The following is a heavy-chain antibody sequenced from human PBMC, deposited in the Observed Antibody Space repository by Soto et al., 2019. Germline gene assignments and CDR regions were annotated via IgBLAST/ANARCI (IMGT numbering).Heavy chain of an antibody. CDR1: GFSLTTSGVC. D-gene: IGHD1-26*01. V-gene: IGHV2-70*11. Sequence: SGPTLVNPTQTLTLTCAFSGFSLTTSGVCVTWIRQPPGKALEWLARIDWDDDKYYSTSLKTRLTISKDTSKNQVVLTMTNMDPVDTATYYCARISGSSGLFDYWGQGTLVTVSS. CDR2: IDWDDDK. J-gene: IGHJ4*02. CDR3: ARISGSSGLFDY.